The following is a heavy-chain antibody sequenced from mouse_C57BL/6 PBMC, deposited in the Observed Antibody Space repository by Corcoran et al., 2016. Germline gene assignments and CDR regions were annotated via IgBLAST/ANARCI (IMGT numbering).Heavy chain of an antibody. CDR2: IYPGDGDT. V-gene: IGHV1-80*01. CDR1: GYAFSSYW. J-gene: IGHJ1*03. Sequence: QVQLQQSGAELVKPGASVKISCKASGYAFSSYWMNWVKQRPGKGLEWIGQIYPGDGDTNYNGKFKGKATLTADKSSSTAYMQLSSLTSEDSAVYFCASSYDYDGYFDVWGTGTTGTVSS. CDR3: ASSYDYDGYFDV. D-gene: IGHD2-4*01.